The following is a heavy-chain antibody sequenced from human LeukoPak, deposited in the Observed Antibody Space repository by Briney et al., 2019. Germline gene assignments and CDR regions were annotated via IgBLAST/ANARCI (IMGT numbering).Heavy chain of an antibody. CDR1: GGSISDYY. Sequence: PSETLSLTCTVSGGSISDYYWNWMRQPPGKGLEWIGYIYYSGRTNYNPSLKSRVSISVDTSKNQFSLKLSSVTAADTAVYYCARGGRSGGYDYWGQGTLVTVSS. V-gene: IGHV4-59*01. CDR2: IYYSGRT. D-gene: IGHD2-15*01. CDR3: ARGGRSGGYDY. J-gene: IGHJ4*02.